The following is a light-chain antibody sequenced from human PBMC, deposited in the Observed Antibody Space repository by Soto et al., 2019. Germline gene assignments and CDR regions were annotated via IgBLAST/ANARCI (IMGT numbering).Light chain of an antibody. Sequence: IQSTQSPSSLSASVGDRVTITGRASQGINTFLAWYQQKAGKAPKLLIYAASTLQSGVPSRFSGSGSGTDFTLTISSLQSEDFATYYCQQLNSYPITFGQGTRLEI. J-gene: IGKJ5*01. CDR2: AAS. V-gene: IGKV1-9*01. CDR1: QGINTF. CDR3: QQLNSYPIT.